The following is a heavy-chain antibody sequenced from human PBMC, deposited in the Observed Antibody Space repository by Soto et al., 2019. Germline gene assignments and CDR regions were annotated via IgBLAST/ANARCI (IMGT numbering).Heavy chain of an antibody. Sequence: EASVKVSCKASGDAFSFYTINWVRQAPGLGLEWMGRVNPILSMSNYAQKFQGRVTMTEDTSTDTAYMELSSLRSEDTAVYYCATGRWERRIENYFDYWGQGTLVTVSS. D-gene: IGHD1-26*01. CDR2: VNPILSMS. CDR3: ATGRWERRIENYFDY. V-gene: IGHV1-69*02. J-gene: IGHJ4*02. CDR1: GDAFSFYT.